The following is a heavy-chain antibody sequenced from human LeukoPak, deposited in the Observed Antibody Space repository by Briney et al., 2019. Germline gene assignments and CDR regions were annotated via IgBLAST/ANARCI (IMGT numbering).Heavy chain of an antibody. CDR1: GFTFSNAG. J-gene: IGHJ4*02. V-gene: IGHV3-15*01. D-gene: IGHD6-19*01. CDR2: TKTKSVGATT. Sequence: GGPLRLPCGVSGFTFSNAGMSWIRRAPGKAWGWGGRTKTKSVGATTDYAVTAKGTFTITRPESKHTLNRQTNSLKTEHTTIYFCTIDTNSGWTGYCGQRTLVT. CDR3: TIDTNSGWTGY.